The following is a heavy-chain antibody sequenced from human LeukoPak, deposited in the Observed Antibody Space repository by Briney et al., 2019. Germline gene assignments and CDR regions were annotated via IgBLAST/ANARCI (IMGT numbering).Heavy chain of an antibody. V-gene: IGHV4-59*01. J-gene: IGHJ4*02. CDR1: GGSISSYY. D-gene: IGHD3-10*01. CDR2: IYYSGST. CDR3: ARGVFRGWFGELLPNYFDY. Sequence: SETLSLTCTASGGSISSYYWSWIRQPPGKGLEWIGYIYYSGSTNYNPSLKSRVTISVDTSKNQFSLKLSSVTAADTAVYYCARGVFRGWFGELLPNYFDYWGQGTLVTVSS.